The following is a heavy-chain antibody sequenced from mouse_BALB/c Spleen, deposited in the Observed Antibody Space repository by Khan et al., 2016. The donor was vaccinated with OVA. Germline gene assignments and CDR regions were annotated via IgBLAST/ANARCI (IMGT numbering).Heavy chain of an antibody. CDR1: GYTFTSYW. CDR3: VKHGCSSAWFTY. J-gene: IGHJ3*01. Sequence: MQLQQSGAELAKPGASVKMSCKASGYTFTSYWMHWVKQRPGQGLEWIGYINPSTDYTDYNQKFKDKATLTVDKSSSTAYMQLTSLTSEDSAVYYCVKHGCSSAWFTYWGQGTLVTVAA. V-gene: IGHV1-7*01. CDR2: INPSTDYT. D-gene: IGHD1-1*02.